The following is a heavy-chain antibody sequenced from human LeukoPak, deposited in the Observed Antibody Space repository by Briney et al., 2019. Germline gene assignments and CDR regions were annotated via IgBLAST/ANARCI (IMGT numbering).Heavy chain of an antibody. V-gene: IGHV4-34*01. CDR2: INYSGST. CDR3: ARHGNYYGSGSYY. J-gene: IGHJ4*02. Sequence: KPSETLSLTCAVYGGSFSGYYWNWIRQPPGKGLEWIGEINYSGSTNYNPSLKSRVTISVDTSKNQFSLKLSSVTAADTAVYYCARHGNYYGSGSYYWGQGTLVIVSS. CDR1: GGSFSGYY. D-gene: IGHD3-10*01.